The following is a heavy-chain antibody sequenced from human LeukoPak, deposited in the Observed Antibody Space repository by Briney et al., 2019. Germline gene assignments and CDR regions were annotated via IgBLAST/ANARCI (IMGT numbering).Heavy chain of an antibody. D-gene: IGHD5-24*01. Sequence: GGSQRLSCAPSGFTVSSKYMSWVRQAPGKGLEWVSVIYSGGSTYYADSVKGRFPISRHNSKNTLYHQMNSLRAEDTAVYYCAREQGYGGRWLQNAFDIWGQGTMVTVSS. CDR1: GFTVSSKY. CDR3: AREQGYGGRWLQNAFDI. J-gene: IGHJ3*02. V-gene: IGHV3-53*04. CDR2: IYSGGST.